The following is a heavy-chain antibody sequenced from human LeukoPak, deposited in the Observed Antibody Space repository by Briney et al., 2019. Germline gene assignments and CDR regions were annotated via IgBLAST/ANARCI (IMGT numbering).Heavy chain of an antibody. V-gene: IGHV3-43*02. CDR3: ATLGITMVVTPEDY. J-gene: IGHJ4*02. Sequence: GGSLRLSCAASGFTFSTYSMNWVRPAPGKGLEWVSLISGDGGSTYYADSVKGRFTISRDNSKNSLYLQMNSLRTTDTALYYCATLGITMVVTPEDYWGQGTLVTVSS. CDR1: GFTFSTYS. D-gene: IGHD4-23*01. CDR2: ISGDGGST.